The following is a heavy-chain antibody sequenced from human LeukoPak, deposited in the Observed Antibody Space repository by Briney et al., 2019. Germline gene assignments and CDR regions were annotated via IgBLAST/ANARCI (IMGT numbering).Heavy chain of an antibody. D-gene: IGHD3-22*01. V-gene: IGHV3-23*01. Sequence: GGSLRLSCAASGFTFSSYAMSWVRQAPGKGLEWVSAISGSGGSTYYADSVKGRFTISRDNSKNTLYLQMNSLRAEDTAVYYCASISEYYYDSSGYRKGAFDIWGQGTMVTVSS. J-gene: IGHJ3*02. CDR3: ASISEYYYDSSGYRKGAFDI. CDR1: GFTFSSYA. CDR2: ISGSGGST.